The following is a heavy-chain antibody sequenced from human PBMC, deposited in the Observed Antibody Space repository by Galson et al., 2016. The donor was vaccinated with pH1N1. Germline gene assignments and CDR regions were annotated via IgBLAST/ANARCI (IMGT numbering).Heavy chain of an antibody. CDR2: IDPSDGTT. V-gene: IGHV1-46*01. CDR1: GYSVTRYY. CDR3: ARRYYFDY. J-gene: IGHJ4*02. Sequence: SGYSVTRYYMHWVRQAPGQGLEWMGIIDPSDGTTTYSQKFQGRIRLTRDTSKNSVHMEWTTLRPDDSATDFCARRYYFDYWGQGTLVTVSS.